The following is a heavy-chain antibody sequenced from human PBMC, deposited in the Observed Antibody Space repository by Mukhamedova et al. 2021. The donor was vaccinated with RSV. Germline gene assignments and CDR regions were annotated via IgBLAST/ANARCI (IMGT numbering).Heavy chain of an antibody. J-gene: IGHJ3*02. Sequence: GTTEYAASVKGRFTISRDDSKSIAYLQMNSLKTEATAVYYCTSARIGYGDAFDIWGQGTMVTVSS. D-gene: IGHD3-22*01. V-gene: IGHV3-49*02. CDR3: TSARIGYGDAFDI. CDR2: GTT.